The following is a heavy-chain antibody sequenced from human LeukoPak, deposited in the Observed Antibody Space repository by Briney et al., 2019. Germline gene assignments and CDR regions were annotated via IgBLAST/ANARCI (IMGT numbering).Heavy chain of an antibody. CDR2: INPNSGGT. CDR1: GYSFTSYG. V-gene: IGHV1-2*02. J-gene: IGHJ4*02. Sequence: ASVKVSCKASGYSFTSYGINWVRQAPGQGLEWMGWINPNSGGTNYARKFKGRVTMTRDTSITTAYMELTKLISDETAVYYCARTYYDSRGYYYFDYWGQGTLVTV. D-gene: IGHD3-22*01. CDR3: ARTYYDSRGYYYFDY.